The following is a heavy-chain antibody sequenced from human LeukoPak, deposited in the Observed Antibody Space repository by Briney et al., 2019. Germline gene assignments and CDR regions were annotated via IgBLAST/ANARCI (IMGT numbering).Heavy chain of an antibody. D-gene: IGHD3-22*01. V-gene: IGHV4-59*12. CDR1: GGSISSYY. CDR2: IYYSGST. J-gene: IGHJ5*02. Sequence: SETLSLTCTVSGGSISSYYWSWIRQPPGKGLEWIGYIYYSGSTNYNPSLKSRVTISVDKSKNQFSLKLSSVTAADTAVYYCARGGSTYYYDSSGPRWFDPWGQGTLVTVSS. CDR3: ARGGSTYYYDSSGPRWFDP.